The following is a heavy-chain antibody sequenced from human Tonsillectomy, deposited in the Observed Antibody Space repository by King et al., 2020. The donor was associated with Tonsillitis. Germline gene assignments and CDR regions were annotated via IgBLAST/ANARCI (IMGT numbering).Heavy chain of an antibody. CDR1: GDSISSSTYY. CDR3: ARLGGVRDSDYGGGFDY. V-gene: IGHV4-39*01. J-gene: IGHJ4*02. CDR2: IYYSGST. D-gene: IGHD4-17*01. Sequence: QLQESGPGLVKPSETLSLACTVSGDSISSSTYYWGWIRQPPGKGLGRIGRIYYSGSTYYNSSLKSRVTISVDTSKNQFSLKLSSVTAADTAVYYCARLGGVRDSDYGGGFDYWGQGTLVTVSS.